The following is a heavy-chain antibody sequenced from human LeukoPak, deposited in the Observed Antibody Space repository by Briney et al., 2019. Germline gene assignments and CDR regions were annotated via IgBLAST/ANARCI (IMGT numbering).Heavy chain of an antibody. V-gene: IGHV1-2*02. CDR1: GYTFTGYY. CDR2: INPNSGGT. Sequence: GASVKVSCKASGYTFTGYYMHWVRQAPGQGLEWMGWINPNSGGTNYAQKFQGRVTMTTDTSTSTAYMELRSLRSDDTAVYYCARATYYYDSSGPENFDYWGQGTLVTVSS. D-gene: IGHD3-22*01. CDR3: ARATYYYDSSGPENFDY. J-gene: IGHJ4*02.